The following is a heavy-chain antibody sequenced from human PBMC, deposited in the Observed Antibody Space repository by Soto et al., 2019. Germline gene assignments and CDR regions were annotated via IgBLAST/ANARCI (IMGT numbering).Heavy chain of an antibody. CDR1: GGTFSSYA. Sequence: QVQLVQSGAEVKKPGSSVKVSCKASGGTFSSYAISWVRQAPGQGLEWMGGIIPIFGTANYAQKFQGRVTITADESTSTAYMELSSLRSEDTAVYYCARDLVGEMATMRWDAFDIWGQGTMVTVSS. V-gene: IGHV1-69*12. CDR2: IIPIFGTA. CDR3: ARDLVGEMATMRWDAFDI. J-gene: IGHJ3*02. D-gene: IGHD5-12*01.